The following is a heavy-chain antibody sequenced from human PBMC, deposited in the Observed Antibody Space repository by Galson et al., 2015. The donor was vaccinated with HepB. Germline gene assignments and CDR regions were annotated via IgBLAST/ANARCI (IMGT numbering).Heavy chain of an antibody. CDR1: GFTFSSYA. CDR3: AKPRCGGDCFPHWYFDL. D-gene: IGHD2-21*01. CDR2: ISGSGGST. V-gene: IGHV3-23*01. Sequence: SLRLSCAASGFTFSSYAMSWVRQAPGKGLEWVSAISGSGGSTYYADSVKGRFTISRDNSKNTLYLQMNSLRAEDTAVYYCAKPRCGGDCFPHWYFDLWGRGTLVTVSS. J-gene: IGHJ2*01.